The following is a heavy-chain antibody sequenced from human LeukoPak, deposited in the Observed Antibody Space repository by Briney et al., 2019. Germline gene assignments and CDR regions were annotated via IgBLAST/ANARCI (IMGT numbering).Heavy chain of an antibody. D-gene: IGHD3-10*01. CDR2: IKQGGSEK. CDR3: ARSQDGSGSYFYYFYIDV. V-gene: IGHV3-7*01. J-gene: IGHJ6*03. Sequence: GGSLRLSCAGAGFTFSSYGMSWVRQAPGKGLEWVANIKQGGSEKYYVDSVKGRFTGSRDNSKNILYLQMNSLRAEDTAVYYCARSQDGSGSYFYYFYIDVWGKGTTV. CDR1: GFTFSSYG.